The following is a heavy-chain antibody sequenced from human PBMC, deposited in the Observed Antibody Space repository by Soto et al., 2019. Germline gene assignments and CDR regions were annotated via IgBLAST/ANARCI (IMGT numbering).Heavy chain of an antibody. CDR2: ISAYNGNT. CDR3: ARDHSSVYNWKHSGWFDP. V-gene: IGHV1-18*01. CDR1: GYTFTSYG. J-gene: IGHJ5*02. Sequence: ASVKVSCKASGYTFTSYGISWVRQAPGQGLEWMGWISAYNGNTNYAQKLQGRVTMTTDTSTSTAYMELRSLRSDDTAVYYCARDHSSVYNWKHSGWFDPWGQGTLVTVSS. D-gene: IGHD1-20*01.